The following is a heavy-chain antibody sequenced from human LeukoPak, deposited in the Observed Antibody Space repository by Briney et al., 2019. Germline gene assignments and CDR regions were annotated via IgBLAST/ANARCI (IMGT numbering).Heavy chain of an antibody. CDR1: GFTFSSYS. CDR2: ISSSSSYI. Sequence: SGGSLRLSCAASGFTFSSYSMNWVRQAPGKGLEWVSSISSSSSYIYYADSVKGRFTISRDNAKNSLYLQMNSLRAEDTAVYYCAREPEGLMRFYYFDCWGQGALVTVSS. CDR3: AREPEGLMRFYYFDC. V-gene: IGHV3-21*01. J-gene: IGHJ4*02. D-gene: IGHD3-3*01.